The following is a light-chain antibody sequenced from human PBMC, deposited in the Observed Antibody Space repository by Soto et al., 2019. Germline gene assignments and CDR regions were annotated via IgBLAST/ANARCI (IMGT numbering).Light chain of an antibody. Sequence: QSVLTQPPSASGTPGQRVTISCSGGSSNIGSTTVNWYQQLPGTAPKLLIYASNQRPSGVPDRFSGSKSGTSASLAINGLQSEDEADYYCAAWDDSLNGWVFGGGTKLTVL. CDR3: AAWDDSLNGWV. CDR2: ASN. V-gene: IGLV1-44*01. CDR1: SSNIGSTT. J-gene: IGLJ3*02.